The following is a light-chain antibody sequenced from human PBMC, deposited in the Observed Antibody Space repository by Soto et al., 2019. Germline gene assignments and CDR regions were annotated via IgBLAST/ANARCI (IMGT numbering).Light chain of an antibody. CDR3: QQYYNWPRT. CDR2: WAS. J-gene: IGKJ5*01. CDR1: QSVLSSSNNLNY. V-gene: IGKV4-1*01. Sequence: DIVMTQSPDSLAVSLGERAAINCKSSQSVLSSSNNLNYLAWYQQKPGQPPKLLIYWASTRESGVPDRFSGSGSGTEFTLTINSLQAEDCAVYYCQQYYNWPRTFGQGTRLEIK.